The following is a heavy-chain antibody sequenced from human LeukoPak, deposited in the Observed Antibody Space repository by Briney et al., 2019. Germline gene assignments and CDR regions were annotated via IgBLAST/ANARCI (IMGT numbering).Heavy chain of an antibody. CDR2: INTDGSST. D-gene: IGHD3-3*01. J-gene: IGHJ3*02. CDR3: ARGYYDFWSGYSDAFDI. CDR1: GFTFSSYW. Sequence: GGSLRLSCAASGFTFSSYWMHWVRQAPGKGLVWVSRINTDGSSTSYADSVKGRFTISRDNAKNTLYLQMNSLRAVDTAVYYCARGYYDFWSGYSDAFDIWGQGTMVTVSS. V-gene: IGHV3-74*01.